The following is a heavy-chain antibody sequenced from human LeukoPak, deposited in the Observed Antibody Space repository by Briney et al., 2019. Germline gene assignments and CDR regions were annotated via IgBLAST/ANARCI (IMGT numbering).Heavy chain of an antibody. CDR3: ARDPYSGSYGNEYYYYMDV. CDR1: GFIFSSYW. Sequence: PGGSLRLSCAASGFIFSSYWMHWVRHAPGKGLAWVSRINTDGSSTSYADSVKGRFTISRDNARNSLSLQMNSLRAEDTAVYYCARDPYSGSYGNEYYYYMDVWGKGTTVTISS. V-gene: IGHV3-74*01. D-gene: IGHD1-26*01. J-gene: IGHJ6*03. CDR2: INTDGSST.